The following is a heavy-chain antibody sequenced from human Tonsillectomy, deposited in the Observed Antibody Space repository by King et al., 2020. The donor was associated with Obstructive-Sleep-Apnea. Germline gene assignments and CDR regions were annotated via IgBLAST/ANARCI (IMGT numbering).Heavy chain of an antibody. V-gene: IGHV3-11*01. CDR2: ISSSGATI. J-gene: IGHJ4*02. Sequence: VQLVESGGGLVKPGGSLRLSCAASGFTFSDYYMTWIRQAPGKGLEWVSYISSSGATIYYADSVKGRFTISRDNAKNLLFLQMSSLRAEDTAVYYCARNSSSWYYFDYWGQGTLVTVSS. CDR3: ARNSSSWYYFDY. CDR1: GFTFSDYY. D-gene: IGHD6-13*01.